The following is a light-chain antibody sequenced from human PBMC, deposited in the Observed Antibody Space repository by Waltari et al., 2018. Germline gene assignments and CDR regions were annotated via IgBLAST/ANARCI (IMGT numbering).Light chain of an antibody. V-gene: IGKV1-39*01. Sequence: DIQMTQSPSSLSASVGDRVTITCRSSQSSSDYLNWYQQKPGKAPKLLIYAASTLQSGVPSRFSGSGSGTDFALTLSSLQPEDFATYYCQQSYSFGQGTRLEIK. CDR1: QSSSDY. J-gene: IGKJ5*01. CDR2: AAS. CDR3: QQSYS.